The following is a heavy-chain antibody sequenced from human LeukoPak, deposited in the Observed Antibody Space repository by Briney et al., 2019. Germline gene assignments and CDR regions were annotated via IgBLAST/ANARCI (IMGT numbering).Heavy chain of an antibody. CDR3: ARVHDYGDYAPLNWFDP. V-gene: IGHV1-8*01. CDR1: GYTFTSYD. J-gene: IGHJ5*02. Sequence: GASVKVSCKASGYTFTSYDINGVRQATGQGGEWMGWMNPNSGNTAYAQRFKGRVTITRNSSIIRAYRGLRNRKSEDTAVYYCARVHDYGDYAPLNWFDPWGQGTLVTVSS. CDR2: MNPNSGNT. D-gene: IGHD4-17*01.